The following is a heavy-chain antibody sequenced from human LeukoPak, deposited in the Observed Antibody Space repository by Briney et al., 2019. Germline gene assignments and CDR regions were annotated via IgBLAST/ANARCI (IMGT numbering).Heavy chain of an antibody. Sequence: PGGSLRLSCAASKFTFSSYWMSWVRQAPGKGLEWVAYMNQLGNEKNYLDSVKGRFTISRDNAKNSLYLQMTSLRAEDTAVYYCARDRLGYCSGGSCYRIYWGQGTLVTVSS. J-gene: IGHJ4*02. D-gene: IGHD2-15*01. CDR3: ARDRLGYCSGGSCYRIY. CDR1: KFTFSSYW. V-gene: IGHV3-7*01. CDR2: MNQLGNEK.